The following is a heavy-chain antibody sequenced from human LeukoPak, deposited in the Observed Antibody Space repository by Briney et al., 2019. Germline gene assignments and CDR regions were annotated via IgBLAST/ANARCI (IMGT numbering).Heavy chain of an antibody. CDR3: ARAHRRKGDY. CDR1: GGSISSYY. V-gene: IGHV4-59*01. Sequence: PSETLSLTCIVSGGSISSYYWSWLRQAPGKGLEWIGYIYYSGSTNYNPSLKSRVTISVDTSKNQFSLKLSSVTAADTAVYYCARAHRRKGDYWGQGTLVTVSS. CDR2: IYYSGST. J-gene: IGHJ4*02.